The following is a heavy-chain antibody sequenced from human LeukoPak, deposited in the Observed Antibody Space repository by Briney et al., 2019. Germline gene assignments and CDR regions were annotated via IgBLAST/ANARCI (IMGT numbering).Heavy chain of an antibody. CDR2: ISGYNGNT. J-gene: IGHJ4*02. D-gene: IGHD3-22*01. Sequence: ASVKVSCKASAYTFTRYGISWVRQAPGQGLEWMGWISGYNGNTNYAEKLQGRVTMTTDTYTSTAYMELRSLRSDDTAVYYCARGSGYYPFDYWGQGTLVTVSS. V-gene: IGHV1-18*01. CDR1: AYTFTRYG. CDR3: ARGSGYYPFDY.